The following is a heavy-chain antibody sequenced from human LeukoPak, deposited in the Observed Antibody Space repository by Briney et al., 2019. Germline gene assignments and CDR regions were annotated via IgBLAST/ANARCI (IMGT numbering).Heavy chain of an antibody. J-gene: IGHJ4*02. CDR3: ARQVRGVIIVLDY. CDR1: VGSISSGCYY. CDR2: IYYSGST. V-gene: IGHV4-31*03. D-gene: IGHD3-10*01. Sequence: PSETLSLTCTVSVGSISSGCYYWSWIRQHPGKGLEWIGYIYYSGSTYYNPSLKSRVTISVDTSKNQFSLKLSSVTAADTAVYYCARQVRGVIIVLDYWGQGTLVTVSS.